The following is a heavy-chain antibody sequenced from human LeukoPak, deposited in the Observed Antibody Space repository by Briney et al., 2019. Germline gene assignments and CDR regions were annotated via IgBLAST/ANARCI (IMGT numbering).Heavy chain of an antibody. CDR2: ISAYNGNT. CDR1: GYTSTSYG. V-gene: IGHV1-18*01. J-gene: IGHJ4*02. Sequence: GASVKVSCKASGYTSTSYGISWVRQAPGQGLEWMGWISAYNGNTNYAQKLQGRVTMTTDTSTSTAYMELRSLRSDDTAVYYCARDTTGYSSSWYDYWGQGTLVTVSS. CDR3: ARDTTGYSSSWYDY. D-gene: IGHD6-13*01.